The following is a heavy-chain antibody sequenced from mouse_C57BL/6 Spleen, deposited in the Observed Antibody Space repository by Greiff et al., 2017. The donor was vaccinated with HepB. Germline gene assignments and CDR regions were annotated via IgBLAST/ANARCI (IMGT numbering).Heavy chain of an antibody. J-gene: IGHJ4*01. Sequence: VKLQQPGAELARPGTSVKLSCKASGYTFTSYWMHWVKQRPGQGLEWIGVIDPSDSYTNYNQKFKGKATLTVDTSSSTAYMQLSSLTSEDSAVYYCARGEGSHYYAMDYWGQGTSVTVSS. V-gene: IGHV1-59*01. CDR1: GYTFTSYW. CDR2: IDPSDSYT. CDR3: ARGEGSHYYAMDY.